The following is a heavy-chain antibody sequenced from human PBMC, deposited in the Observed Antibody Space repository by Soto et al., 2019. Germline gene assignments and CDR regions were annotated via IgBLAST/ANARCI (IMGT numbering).Heavy chain of an antibody. CDR1: GFTFSNAW. D-gene: IGHD3-9*01. CDR2: IKSKYHGGTT. Sequence: GGSLRLSCAASGFTFSNAWMNWVRQAPGKGLEWVGRIKSKYHGGTTEYIAPVKGRFTIPRDDSKNTLYMQMNSLKTEDTAVYYCTSRPYYDILTGYPETYYYYGMDVWGQGTTVTVSS. V-gene: IGHV3-15*07. J-gene: IGHJ6*02. CDR3: TSRPYYDILTGYPETYYYYGMDV.